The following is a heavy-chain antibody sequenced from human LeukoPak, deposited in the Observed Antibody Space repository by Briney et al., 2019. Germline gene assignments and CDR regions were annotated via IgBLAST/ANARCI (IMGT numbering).Heavy chain of an antibody. Sequence: ASVKVSCKASGYTFTGYYMHWVRQAPGQGLEWMGWINPNSGGTNYAQKFQGRVTMSRDTYISTAYMELSRLRSDDTVVYYCARAALYCSSTSCYNYFDYWGQGTQVTVSS. CDR3: ARAALYCSSTSCYNYFDY. J-gene: IGHJ4*02. CDR1: GYTFTGYY. V-gene: IGHV1-2*02. CDR2: INPNSGGT. D-gene: IGHD2-2*02.